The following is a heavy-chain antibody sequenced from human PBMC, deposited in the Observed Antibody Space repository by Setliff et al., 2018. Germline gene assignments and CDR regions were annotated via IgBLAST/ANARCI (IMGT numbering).Heavy chain of an antibody. J-gene: IGHJ6*03. CDR2: INAGNGDT. CDR1: RGTFSSYG. Sequence: ASVKVSCKASRGTFSSYGITWVRQAPGQGLEWMGGINAGNGDTKFSQKFQDTITMTADTSASTAYMELSSLRSEDTAVYYCARGRSTYFIDVWGKGTTVTVSS. CDR3: ARGRSTYFIDV. V-gene: IGHV1-3*01.